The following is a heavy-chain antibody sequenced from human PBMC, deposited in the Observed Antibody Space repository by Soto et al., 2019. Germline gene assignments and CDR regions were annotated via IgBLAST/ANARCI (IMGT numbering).Heavy chain of an antibody. D-gene: IGHD6-19*01. J-gene: IGHJ4*02. Sequence: VQLGESGGGLAQPWNSLVLPRDASGFTISDYAMHWVRQAPGKGLEWVAAVSHDGRNTHYADSVKGRFTISRDSSKSTDSLEMTSLRAEDTPVSFCAKVWPQWRVTSRFNFWGQGAMVTVSS. V-gene: IGHV3-30*18. CDR2: VSHDGRNT. CDR3: AKVWPQWRVTSRFNF. CDR1: GFTISDYA.